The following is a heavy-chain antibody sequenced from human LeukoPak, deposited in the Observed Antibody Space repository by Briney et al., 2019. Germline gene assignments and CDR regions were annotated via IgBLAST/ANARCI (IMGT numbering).Heavy chain of an antibody. CDR1: GFTFSSNA. Sequence: GGSLRLSCVASGFTFSSNAMTWVRQAPGEGLECVSAITAAGDTTFYADSVKGRFTISRDNSKNTLYLQMNSLRAEDTAVYYCAKDGAGYDSSGYYYYYYYYMDVWGKGTTVTVSS. V-gene: IGHV3-23*01. CDR2: ITAAGDTT. D-gene: IGHD3-22*01. J-gene: IGHJ6*03. CDR3: AKDGAGYDSSGYYYYYYYYMDV.